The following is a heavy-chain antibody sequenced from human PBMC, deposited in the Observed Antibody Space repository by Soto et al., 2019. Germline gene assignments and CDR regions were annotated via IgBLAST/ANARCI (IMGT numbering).Heavy chain of an antibody. Sequence: QVQLLESGPRLVNPSETLSLTCSVSGGSPSSNYWSWIRQPPGKGLEWIGCISDSGNTYYNPSLQSRVTISIDTSPNPFLLDLTSVTTADTAVYYCARVPTTVTHPKSPFLVDRDVKGESFAPWGQGTLVIVSS. CDR3: ARVPTTVTHPKSPFLVDRDVKGESFAP. CDR2: ISDSGNT. D-gene: IGHD4-17*01. V-gene: IGHV4-59*01. J-gene: IGHJ5*02. CDR1: GGSPSSNY.